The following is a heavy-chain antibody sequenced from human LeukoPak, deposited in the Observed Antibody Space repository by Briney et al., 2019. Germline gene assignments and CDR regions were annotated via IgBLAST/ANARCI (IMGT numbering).Heavy chain of an antibody. CDR3: AKSDIAAAGTGASDI. D-gene: IGHD6-13*01. Sequence: HPGGSLRLSCAASRFTFTSYAMSWVRQAPGEGLEWVSGISGSGGSTDYADSVKGRFTISRDNSKNTLYLQMNSPRAEDTAVYYCAKSDIAAAGTGASDIWGQGTMVTVSS. J-gene: IGHJ3*02. V-gene: IGHV3-23*01. CDR1: RFTFTSYA. CDR2: ISGSGGST.